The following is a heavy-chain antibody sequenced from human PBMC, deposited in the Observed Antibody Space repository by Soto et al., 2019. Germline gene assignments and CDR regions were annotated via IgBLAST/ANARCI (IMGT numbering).Heavy chain of an antibody. J-gene: IGHJ6*03. CDR1: GGSISSYY. Sequence: QVQLQESGPGLVKPSETLSLTCTVSGGSISSYYWSXIRXPPGXGXEWIGYIYYSGSTNYNPSLKSRVTISVDTSKNQFSLKLSSVTXXXXXXXXXXXXXXXXXXXXXXXXXXXXXYYYMDVWGKGTTVTVSS. CDR2: IYYSGST. V-gene: IGHV4-59*01. CDR3: XXXXXXXXXXXXXXXXXXXXYYYMDV.